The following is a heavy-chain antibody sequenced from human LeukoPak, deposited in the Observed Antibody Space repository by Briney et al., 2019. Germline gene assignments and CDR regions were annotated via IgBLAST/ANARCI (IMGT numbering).Heavy chain of an antibody. J-gene: IGHJ4*02. Sequence: PSETLSLTCTVSGGSISRDYWSWIRQPPGKGLEWIGYIYYSGSTNYNPSLKSRVTISVDTSKNQFSLKLSSVTAADTAVYYCARGALSGCDYWGQGTLVTVSS. CDR1: GGSISRDY. CDR3: ARGALSGCDY. D-gene: IGHD1-26*01. V-gene: IGHV4-59*12. CDR2: IYYSGST.